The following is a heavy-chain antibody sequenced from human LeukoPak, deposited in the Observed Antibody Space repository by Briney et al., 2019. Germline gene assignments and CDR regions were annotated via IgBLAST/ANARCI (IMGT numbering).Heavy chain of an antibody. J-gene: IGHJ6*03. V-gene: IGHV3-30*02. Sequence: GGSLRLSCAASGFTFSSYGMHWVRQAPGKGLEWVAFIRYDGSNKYYADSVKGRFTISRDNSKNTLYLQTNSLRAEDTAVYYCAKAHWNDSGDLHYYYYMDVWGKGTTVTVSS. D-gene: IGHD1-1*01. CDR3: AKAHWNDSGDLHYYYYMDV. CDR1: GFTFSSYG. CDR2: IRYDGSNK.